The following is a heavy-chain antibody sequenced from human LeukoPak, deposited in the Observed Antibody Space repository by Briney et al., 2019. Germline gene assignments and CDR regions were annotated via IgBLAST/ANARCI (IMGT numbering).Heavy chain of an antibody. CDR2: ISGSGGST. CDR3: AKDLKNHIGYCSSTSCHTPFDY. J-gene: IGHJ4*02. CDR1: GFTFSSYW. D-gene: IGHD2-2*02. Sequence: GGSLRLSCAASGFTFSSYWMSWVRQAPGKGLEWVSAISGSGGSTYYADSVKGRFTISRDNSKNTLYLQMNSLRAEDTAVYYCAKDLKNHIGYCSSTSCHTPFDYWGQGTLVTVSS. V-gene: IGHV3-23*01.